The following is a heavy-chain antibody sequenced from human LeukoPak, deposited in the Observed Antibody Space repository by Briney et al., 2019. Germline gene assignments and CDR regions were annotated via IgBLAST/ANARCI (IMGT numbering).Heavy chain of an antibody. D-gene: IGHD3-22*01. CDR2: INHSGST. J-gene: IGHJ4*02. CDR1: GGSFSGYY. CDR3: ANSAYYYDSSGLY. V-gene: IGHV4-34*01. Sequence: SETLSLTCAVYGGSFSGYYWSWIRQPPGKGLEWIGEINHSGSTNYNPSLKSRVTISVDTSKNQFSLKLSSVTAADTAVYYCANSAYYYDSSGLYWGQGTLVTVSS.